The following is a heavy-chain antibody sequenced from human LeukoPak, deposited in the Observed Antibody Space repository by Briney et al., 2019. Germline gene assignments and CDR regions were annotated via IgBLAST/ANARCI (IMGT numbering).Heavy chain of an antibody. V-gene: IGHV1-69-2*01. Sequence: RGASVKVSCKASGYTFTDYYMHWVQQAPGKGLEWMGRVDPEDGETIYAEKFQGRVTITADTSTDTAYMELSSLRSEDTAVYYCATVPIVVVPAAHDAFDIWGQGTMVTVSS. CDR1: GYTFTDYY. D-gene: IGHD2-2*01. CDR2: VDPEDGET. J-gene: IGHJ3*02. CDR3: ATVPIVVVPAAHDAFDI.